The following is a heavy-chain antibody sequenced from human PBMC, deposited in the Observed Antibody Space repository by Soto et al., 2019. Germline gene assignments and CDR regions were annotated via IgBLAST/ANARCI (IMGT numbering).Heavy chain of an antibody. CDR1: GYTFTRYY. J-gene: IGHJ4*02. CDR2: INPSDDAT. D-gene: IGHD3-22*01. CDR3: ARDLTREGDYYDRSGYYLDY. Sequence: ASVKVSCKASGYTFTRYYMHWVRQAPGQGLEWMGIINPSDDATSYAEKFQGRLTMTKDTSTSTVYMEMSSLRSEDTAVYYCARDLTREGDYYDRSGYYLDYWSQGTLVTVSS. V-gene: IGHV1-46*01.